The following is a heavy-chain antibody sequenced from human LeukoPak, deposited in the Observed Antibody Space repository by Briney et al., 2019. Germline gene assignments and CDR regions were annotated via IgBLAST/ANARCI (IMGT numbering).Heavy chain of an antibody. CDR1: GGTFSTYV. Sequence: GASVKVSCRASGGTFSTYVITWVRQAPGQGLECMGRIIPILGITKYAQRFQDRVTITADECTTTAYMELSSLKSEDTAVYYCARGSDCSGGSCSLDHWGLGTLVTVSS. CDR2: IIPILGIT. V-gene: IGHV1-69*04. D-gene: IGHD2-15*01. J-gene: IGHJ4*02. CDR3: ARGSDCSGGSCSLDH.